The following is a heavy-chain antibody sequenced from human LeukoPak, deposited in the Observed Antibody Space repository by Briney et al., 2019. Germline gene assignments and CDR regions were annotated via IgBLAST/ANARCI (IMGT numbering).Heavy chain of an antibody. CDR1: GYTFTSYA. D-gene: IGHD3-22*01. J-gene: IGHJ3*02. CDR2: INTNTGNP. V-gene: IGHV7-4-1*02. Sequence: ASVKVSCKASGYTFTSYAMNWVRQAPGQGLERMGWINTNTGNPTYAQGFTGRFVFSLDTSVTTSSLQISSLKAEDTAVYYCARDHVKLGSGFHPFDAFDIWGQGTLVTVSS. CDR3: ARDHVKLGSGFHPFDAFDI.